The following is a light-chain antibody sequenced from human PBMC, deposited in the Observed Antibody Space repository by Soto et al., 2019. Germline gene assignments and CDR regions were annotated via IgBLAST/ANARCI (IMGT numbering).Light chain of an antibody. Sequence: DIQMTQSPSSLSASVGDRVTMTYRASQIISTYLNWYQQKPGKAPKLLICAASTLQSGVPSRFSGSGSGTDFTLTISSLQPEDFATYYCQQSYSTPRTFGQGTKVEIK. J-gene: IGKJ1*01. CDR1: QIISTY. V-gene: IGKV1-39*01. CDR3: QQSYSTPRT. CDR2: AAS.